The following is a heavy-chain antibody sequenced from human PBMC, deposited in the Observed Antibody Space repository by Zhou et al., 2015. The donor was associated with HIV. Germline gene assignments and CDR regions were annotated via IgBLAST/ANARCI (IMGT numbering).Heavy chain of an antibody. Sequence: QVQLVQSGAEVKKPGSSVKVSCKASGGTFSSYTISWVRQAPGQGLEWMGRIIPILGIANYAQKFQGRVTITADKSTSTAYMELSSLRSEDTAVYYCARGESNNDAFDIWGQGTMVTVSS. J-gene: IGHJ3*02. D-gene: IGHD3-10*01. CDR3: ARGESNNDAFDI. CDR2: IIPILGIA. V-gene: IGHV1-69*02. CDR1: GGTFSSYT.